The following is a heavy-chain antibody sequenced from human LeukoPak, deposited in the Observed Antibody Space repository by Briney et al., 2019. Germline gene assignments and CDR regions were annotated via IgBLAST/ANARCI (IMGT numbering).Heavy chain of an antibody. CDR3: ARGLSNAWEVQGY. Sequence: TSETLSLTCSVSGDSITSGSYFWSWVRQPAGKGLEWIGRIQASGRTSYNPSLKSRVTISTDTSKNQFSLKLSSVTAADTALYYRARGLSNAWEVQGYWGQGTLVTVSS. D-gene: IGHD1-26*01. J-gene: IGHJ4*02. CDR2: IQASGRT. CDR1: GDSITSGSYF. V-gene: IGHV4-61*02.